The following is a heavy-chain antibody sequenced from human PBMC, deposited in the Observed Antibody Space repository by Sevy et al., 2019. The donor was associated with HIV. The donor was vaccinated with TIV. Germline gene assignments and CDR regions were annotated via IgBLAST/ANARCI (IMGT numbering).Heavy chain of an antibody. V-gene: IGHV3-21*01. CDR3: ARAVPATDAFDI. J-gene: IGHJ3*02. CDR2: IIGLSNYI. Sequence: GGSLRLSCAASGFTFSSYSMHWVRQAPGKGLEWVSSIIGLSNYIYYADSMKGRFSISRDNAKNSLYLQMISLRAEDTAVFYCARAVPATDAFDIWGQGTLVTVSS. D-gene: IGHD6-19*01. CDR1: GFTFSSYS.